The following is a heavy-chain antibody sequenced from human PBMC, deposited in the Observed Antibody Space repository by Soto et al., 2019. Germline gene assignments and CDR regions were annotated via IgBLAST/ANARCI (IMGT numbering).Heavy chain of an antibody. CDR2: ISAYNGNT. D-gene: IGHD2-15*01. V-gene: IGHV1-18*01. Sequence: GASVKVSCKASGYTFTSYGISWVRQAPGQGIEWMGWISAYNGNTNYAQKLQGRVTMTTDTSTSTAYMELRSLRSDDTAVYYCARDEVFGYCSGGSCYSGDYWGQGTLVTVSS. J-gene: IGHJ4*02. CDR1: GYTFTSYG. CDR3: ARDEVFGYCSGGSCYSGDY.